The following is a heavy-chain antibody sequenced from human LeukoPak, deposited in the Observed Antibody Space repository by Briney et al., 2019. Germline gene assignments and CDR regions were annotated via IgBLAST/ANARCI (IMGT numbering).Heavy chain of an antibody. J-gene: IGHJ4*02. D-gene: IGHD6-19*01. CDR1: GFTFSNYW. CDR2: INQDGSEK. Sequence: GGSLRLSCAASGFTFSNYWMNWVRRAPGKGLEWVANINQDGSEKYYVDSVKGRFTISRDNAKNSLYLQMNSLRAEDTAVYYCARDSSQWLDYWGQGTLVTVSS. CDR3: ARDSSQWLDY. V-gene: IGHV3-7*03.